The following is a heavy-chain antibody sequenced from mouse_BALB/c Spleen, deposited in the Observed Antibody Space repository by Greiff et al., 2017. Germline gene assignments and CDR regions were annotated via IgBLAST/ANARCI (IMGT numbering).Heavy chain of an antibody. Sequence: QVQLQQSGAELVRPGTSVKVSCKASGYAFTNYLIEWVKQRPGQGLEWIGVINPGSGGTNYNEKFKGKATLTADKSSSTAYMQLSSLTSDDSAVYFCAREAYYRYGGGFDYWGQGTTLTVSS. CDR3: AREAYYRYGGGFDY. CDR1: GYAFTNYL. J-gene: IGHJ2*01. D-gene: IGHD2-14*01. V-gene: IGHV1-54*01. CDR2: INPGSGGT.